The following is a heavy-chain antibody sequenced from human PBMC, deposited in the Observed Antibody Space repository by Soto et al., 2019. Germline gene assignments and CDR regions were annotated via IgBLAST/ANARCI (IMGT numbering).Heavy chain of an antibody. J-gene: IGHJ5*02. CDR3: ASVGSDYDNSGYYLP. Sequence: EILSLTCIVSGGSVSSSNWWGWVRQPPGKGLEWIGEIYHSGSTTYNPSLKSRATISVDKSENQFSLRLKSVTAADTAVYYCASVGSDYDNSGYYLPWGPGTLVTVSS. V-gene: IGHV4-4*02. CDR2: IYHSGST. CDR1: GGSVSSSNW. D-gene: IGHD3-22*01.